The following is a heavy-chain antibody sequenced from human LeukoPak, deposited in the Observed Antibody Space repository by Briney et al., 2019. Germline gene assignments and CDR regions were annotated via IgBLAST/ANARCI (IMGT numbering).Heavy chain of an antibody. CDR1: GYTFTGYY. D-gene: IGHD6-6*01. CDR2: INPNSGGT. J-gene: IGHJ5*02. CDR3: ARDLPSSSPPGGDP. V-gene: IGHV1-2*02. Sequence: GASVKVSCKASGYTFTGYYMHWVRQAPGQGLEWIGWINPNSGGTNYAQKFQGRVTMTRDTSISTAYMELSRLRSDDTAVYYCARDLPSSSPPGGDPWGQGTLVTVSS.